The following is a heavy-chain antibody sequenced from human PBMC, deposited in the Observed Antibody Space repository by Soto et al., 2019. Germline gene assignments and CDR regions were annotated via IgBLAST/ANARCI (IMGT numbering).Heavy chain of an antibody. CDR2: IYWDNDK. D-gene: IGHD1-1*01. V-gene: IGHV2-5*02. J-gene: IGHJ4*02. CDR3: AHRLGGSSWNDGYFDF. Sequence: QITLKESGPTLVEPTEALALTCSFSGFSLTTSPVGVGWFRQPQGKALEWLAVIYWDNDKRYNPSLKTRITITKDTSRNEVALTMTDMEPKDTATYFCAHRLGGSSWNDGYFDFWGQGFLVTVS. CDR1: GFSLTTSPVG.